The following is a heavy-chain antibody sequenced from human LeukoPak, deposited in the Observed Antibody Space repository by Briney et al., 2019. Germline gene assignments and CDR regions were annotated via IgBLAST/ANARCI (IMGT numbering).Heavy chain of an antibody. CDR3: ARDYADYVGYFFFDY. CDR1: GFTFNNYA. J-gene: IGHJ4*02. Sequence: GGSLRLSFAASGFTFNNYAMNWGRQAPGKGLEWVSSISGGGETTYYADSAKGRFTISRDNSQTTLYLQMNSLRAEDTAVYYCARDYADYVGYFFFDYWGQGTLVTVSS. CDR2: ISGGGETT. D-gene: IGHD4-17*01. V-gene: IGHV3-23*01.